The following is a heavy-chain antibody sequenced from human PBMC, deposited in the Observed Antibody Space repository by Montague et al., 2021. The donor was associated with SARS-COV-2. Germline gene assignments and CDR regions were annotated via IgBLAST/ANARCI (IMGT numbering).Heavy chain of an antibody. D-gene: IGHD1-1*01. CDR1: GGSISSYY. Sequence: SETLSLTCTVSGGSISSYYWSWIRQPPGKGLEWIGYIYYTGSTKYNPSLKSRVTMSLDRPANRFSLRLNSVTAADTAMYYCARAQNTCFIANCVYYFDFWGLGAQVTVSS. CDR2: IYYTGST. CDR3: ARAQNTCFIANCVYYFDF. V-gene: IGHV4-59*01. J-gene: IGHJ4*02.